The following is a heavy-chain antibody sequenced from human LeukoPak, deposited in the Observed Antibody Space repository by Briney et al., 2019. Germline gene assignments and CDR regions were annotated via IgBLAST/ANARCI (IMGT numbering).Heavy chain of an antibody. CDR1: GYTFTGYY. J-gene: IGHJ3*02. Sequence: GASVKVSCKASGYTFTGYYMHWVRQAPGQGLEWMGWINPNSGGTNYAQKFQGRVTMTRDTSISTAYMELSSLRSEDTAVYYCARDGGLGTRQNDAFDIWGQGTMVTVSS. D-gene: IGHD4-23*01. V-gene: IGHV1-2*02. CDR3: ARDGGLGTRQNDAFDI. CDR2: INPNSGGT.